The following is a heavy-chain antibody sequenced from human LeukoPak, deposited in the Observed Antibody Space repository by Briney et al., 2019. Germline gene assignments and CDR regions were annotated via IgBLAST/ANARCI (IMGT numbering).Heavy chain of an antibody. CDR1: GFTFSRNF. D-gene: IGHD6-19*01. V-gene: IGHV3-21*04. CDR2: ISTSSSYI. J-gene: IGHJ4*02. CDR3: AKRAGYSSSSIDY. Sequence: GGSLRLSCAASGFTFSRNFMNWVRQAPGKGLEWVSSISTSSSYIYYADSVKGRFTISRDQSKNTLFLQMNSLRVEDTAVYYCAKRAGYSSSSIDYWGQGTLVTVSS.